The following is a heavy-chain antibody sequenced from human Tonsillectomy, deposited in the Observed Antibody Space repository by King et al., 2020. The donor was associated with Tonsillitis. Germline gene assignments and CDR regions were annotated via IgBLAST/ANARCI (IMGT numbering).Heavy chain of an antibody. V-gene: IGHV1-46*03. CDR3: ARNVVGATYFDY. D-gene: IGHD1-26*01. Sequence: QLVQSGAEVKKPGASVKVSCKASGYTFTSYYMHWVRQAPGQGLEWMGIINPSGGSPSSAQKFQGRVTMTRDTAPSTVYMELSSLRSEDTAVYYCARNVVGATYFDYWGQGTLVTVSS. CDR1: GYTFTSYY. CDR2: INPSGGSP. J-gene: IGHJ4*02.